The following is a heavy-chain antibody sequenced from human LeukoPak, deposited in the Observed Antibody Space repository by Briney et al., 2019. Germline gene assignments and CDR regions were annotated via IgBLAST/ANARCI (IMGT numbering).Heavy chain of an antibody. V-gene: IGHV1-69*06. J-gene: IGHJ5*02. D-gene: IGHD1-1*01. CDR3: ARPATPGTATWFDP. Sequence: SVKVSCKASGGTFSSYAISWVRQAPGQGLEWMGGIIPIFGTANYAQKFQGRVTITADKSTSTAYMELSSLRSEDTAVYYCARPATPGTATWFDPWGQGTLVTVSS. CDR1: GGTFSSYA. CDR2: IIPIFGTA.